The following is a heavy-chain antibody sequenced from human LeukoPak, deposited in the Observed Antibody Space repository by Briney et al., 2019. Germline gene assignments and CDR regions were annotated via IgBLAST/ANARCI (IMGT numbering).Heavy chain of an antibody. V-gene: IGHV3-11*04. CDR2: ISSSGSTR. CDR1: GFTFSDYY. Sequence: TGGSLRLSCAASGFTFSDYYMSWIRQAPGKGLEWVSYISSSGSTRYYADSVKGRFTISRDNAKNSLYLQMNSLRAEDTAVYYCARVQTTVTTLDYWGQGTLVTVSS. CDR3: ARVQTTVTTLDY. D-gene: IGHD4-17*01. J-gene: IGHJ4*02.